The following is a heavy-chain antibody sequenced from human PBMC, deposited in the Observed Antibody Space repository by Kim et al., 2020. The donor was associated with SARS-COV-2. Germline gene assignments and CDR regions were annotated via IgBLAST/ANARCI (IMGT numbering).Heavy chain of an antibody. Sequence: GGSLRLSCAASGFTFSSYGMHWVRQAPGKGLEWVAVISYDGSNKYYADSVKGRFTISRDNSKNTLYLQMNSLRAEDTAVYYCAKSRGVVVVISLFDYWG. CDR2: ISYDGSNK. CDR1: GFTFSSYG. J-gene: IGHJ4*01. D-gene: IGHD3-22*01. V-gene: IGHV3-30*18. CDR3: AKSRGVVVVISLFDY.